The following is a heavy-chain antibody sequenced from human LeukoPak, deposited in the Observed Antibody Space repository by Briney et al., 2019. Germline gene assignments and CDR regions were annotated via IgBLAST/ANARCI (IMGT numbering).Heavy chain of an antibody. CDR2: TSWNSGSI. Sequence: GGSLRLSCAASGFTFDDHAMHWVRQAPGKGREWVAGTSWNSGSIGYADSAKGRFTISRDNDKNSLYLQMKSLRAEDTAVYYCARVDCSGGSCLGGYGMDVWGQGTTVTVSS. CDR1: GFTFDDHA. J-gene: IGHJ6*02. CDR3: ARVDCSGGSCLGGYGMDV. D-gene: IGHD2-15*01. V-gene: IGHV3-9*01.